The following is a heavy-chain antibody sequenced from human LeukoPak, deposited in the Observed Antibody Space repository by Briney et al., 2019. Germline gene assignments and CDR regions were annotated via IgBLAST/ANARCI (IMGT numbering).Heavy chain of an antibody. V-gene: IGHV1-18*01. J-gene: IGHJ6*03. Sequence: ASVKVSCKASGYTFTSYGISWVRQAPGQGLEWMGWISAYNGNTNYAQKLQGRVTMTTDTSTSTAYMELRSLRSDDTAVYYCARWGYYDFWSGYANYYYYMDVWGKGTTVTVSS. CDR2: ISAYNGNT. CDR3: ARWGYYDFWSGYANYYYYMDV. CDR1: GYTFTSYG. D-gene: IGHD3-3*01.